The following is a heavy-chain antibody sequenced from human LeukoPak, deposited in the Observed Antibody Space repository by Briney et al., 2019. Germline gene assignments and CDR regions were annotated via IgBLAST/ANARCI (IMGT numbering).Heavy chain of an antibody. Sequence: PSETLSLTCTVSGGSISSSSYYWGWIRQPPGKGLEWIGSIYYSGSTYYNPSLKSRVTISVDTSKNQFSLKLSSVTAADTAVYYCAREGRAGTGGLGFDPWGQGTLVTVSS. CDR2: IYYSGST. J-gene: IGHJ5*02. CDR1: GGSISSSSYY. CDR3: AREGRAGTGGLGFDP. V-gene: IGHV4-39*07. D-gene: IGHD6-19*01.